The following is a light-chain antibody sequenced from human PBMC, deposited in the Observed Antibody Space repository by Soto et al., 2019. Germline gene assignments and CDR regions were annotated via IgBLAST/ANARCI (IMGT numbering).Light chain of an antibody. Sequence: DIQMTQSPPSLSASVGDRGTITFRAKQNISNYFNWYQQKPWQAPNLLIYAASSSRSGVPPRFSGSGSGTDFTLTISSLQPEDFATYYCQQSYSTPTFGGGTKVDIK. CDR3: QQSYSTPT. CDR1: QNISNY. CDR2: AAS. J-gene: IGKJ4*01. V-gene: IGKV1-39*01.